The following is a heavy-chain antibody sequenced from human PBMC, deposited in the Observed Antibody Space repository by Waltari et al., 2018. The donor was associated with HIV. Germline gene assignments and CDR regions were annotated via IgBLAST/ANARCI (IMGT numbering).Heavy chain of an antibody. CDR3: AKEGIIVITDAFDI. CDR1: AFTFSTYD. CDR2: ISGSGGST. J-gene: IGHJ3*02. Sequence: EVHLLESGGGLVQQGGSLTLSCAASAFTFSTYDMSWVRQAPGKGLEWVSGISGSGGSTYYADSVKGRFTVSRDNSKDTLFLQMNSLRAEDTALYYCAKEGIIVITDAFDIWGQGTMVIVSS. V-gene: IGHV3-23*01. D-gene: IGHD3-22*01.